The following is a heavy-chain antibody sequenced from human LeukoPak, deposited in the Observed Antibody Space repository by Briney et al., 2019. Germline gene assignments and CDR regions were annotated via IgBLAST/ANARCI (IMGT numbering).Heavy chain of an antibody. J-gene: IGHJ6*03. CDR3: ARAHDFWSGYGGNYLDV. V-gene: IGHV3-21*01. CDR1: GFSFRTHS. Sequence: PGGSLRLSCAASGFSFRTHSMKWVRHAPGKGLEWVSSITSFGSDIYYADSVKGRFTISGDDGKNSLYLQMNSLGAEDSAVYYCARAHDFWSGYGGNYLDVWGKGTTVTVSS. D-gene: IGHD3-3*01. CDR2: ITSFGSDI.